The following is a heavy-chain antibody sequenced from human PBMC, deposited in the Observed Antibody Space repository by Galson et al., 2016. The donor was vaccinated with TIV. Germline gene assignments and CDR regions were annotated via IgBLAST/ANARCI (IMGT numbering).Heavy chain of an antibody. CDR3: GRSFEYSTSWAGTDAFDI. D-gene: IGHD6-13*01. CDR1: GYSFTDHY. V-gene: IGHV1-2*02. CDR2: INPNNGDT. Sequence: SVKVSCKASGYSFTDHYLHWVRQVPGQGPEWMGWINPNNGDTKYRQKFQGRVTMTRDTSINAVYLELSRLISDDTAVYYCGRSFEYSTSWAGTDAFDIWGQGTMVTVTS. J-gene: IGHJ3*02.